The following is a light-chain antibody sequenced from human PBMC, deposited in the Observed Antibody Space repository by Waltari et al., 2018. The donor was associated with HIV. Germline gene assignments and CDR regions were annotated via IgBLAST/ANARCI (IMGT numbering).Light chain of an antibody. CDR3: QQLDSYTQIS. CDR1: QAINSY. V-gene: IGKV1-9*01. J-gene: IGKJ4*01. CDR2: AAS. Sequence: DIQLTQSPPFLSASVGDRVIITCRSSQAINSYLAWYQQKPGKAPKLLIYAASTLQSGVPSRFSGSGSGTDFTLTISSLQPEDFATYYCQQLDSYTQISFGGGTKVEVK.